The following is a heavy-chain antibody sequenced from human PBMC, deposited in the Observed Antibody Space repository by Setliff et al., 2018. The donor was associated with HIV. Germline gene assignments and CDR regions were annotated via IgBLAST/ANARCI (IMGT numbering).Heavy chain of an antibody. J-gene: IGHJ6*02. V-gene: IGHV3-64D*09. CDR1: GFSFGSFA. CDR2: ISGNGDDT. CDR3: AKPLTQWGVSPYHYAVDV. D-gene: IGHD1-26*01. Sequence: PGGSLRLSCSASGFSFGSFAMHWVRQAPGKGLEYVSVISGNGDDTYYADSVKGRFTISRDNSKNTLYLQMSSLRAEDTAVYYCAKPLTQWGVSPYHYAVDVWGQGTTVTVSS.